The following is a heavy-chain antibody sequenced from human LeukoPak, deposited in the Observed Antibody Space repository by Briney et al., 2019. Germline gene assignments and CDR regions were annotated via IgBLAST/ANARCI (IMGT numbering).Heavy chain of an antibody. J-gene: IGHJ4*02. CDR3: ASGERPQDY. CDR1: GFTVSGNY. Sequence: PGGSLRLSCAASGFTVSGNYMSWVRQAPGKRLEWVSLIYSDGTTYYADSVKGRFTISRDNSKNTLYLQLNRVRVEDTAVYYCASGERPQDYWGQGTLVTVSS. V-gene: IGHV3-53*01. D-gene: IGHD6-25*01. CDR2: IYSDGTT.